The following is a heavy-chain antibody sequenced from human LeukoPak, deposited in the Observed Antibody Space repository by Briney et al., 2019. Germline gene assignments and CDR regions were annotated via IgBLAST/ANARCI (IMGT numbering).Heavy chain of an antibody. D-gene: IGHD6-6*01. CDR2: ISSSSSTI. Sequence: GGSLRLSCSASGFTFRSYSMTWVRQAPGKGLEWVSYISSSSSTIYYADSVKGRFTVSRDNAKNSVYLQMNSLRAEDTAVYYCGRKYSSSSVVDFWGQGTLVTVSS. CDR3: GRKYSSSSVVDF. CDR1: GFTFRSYS. V-gene: IGHV3-48*01. J-gene: IGHJ4*02.